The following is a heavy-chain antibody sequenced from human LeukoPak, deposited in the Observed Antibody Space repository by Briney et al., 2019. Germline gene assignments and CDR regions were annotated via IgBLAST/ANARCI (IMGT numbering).Heavy chain of an antibody. CDR1: GYTFTSYG. J-gene: IGHJ4*02. CDR2: ISTYNGNT. Sequence: ASVKVSCKASGYTFTSYGISWVRQAPGQGLEWMGWISTYNGNTNYAQKLQGRVTLTTDTSTSTAYMELRSLRSDDTAVYYCARDLKRGYSSGRYSWGTGSSNDYWGQGTLVTVSS. V-gene: IGHV1-18*01. CDR3: ARDLKRGYSSGRYSWGTGSSNDY. D-gene: IGHD6-19*01.